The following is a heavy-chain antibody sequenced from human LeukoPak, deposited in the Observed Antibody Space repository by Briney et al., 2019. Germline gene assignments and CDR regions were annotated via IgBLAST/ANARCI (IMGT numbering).Heavy chain of an antibody. D-gene: IGHD3-10*01. J-gene: IGHJ4*02. Sequence: SETLSLTCTVSGGSISSYYWNWIRQPPGKGLEWIGYIHSSGSTNYNPSLKSRVTISVDTSRNQFSLKLSSVTAADTAVYYCARHLTGSNYSPVYYFDYWGQGTLVTVSS. CDR2: IHSSGST. CDR3: ARHLTGSNYSPVYYFDY. V-gene: IGHV4-59*08. CDR1: GGSISSYY.